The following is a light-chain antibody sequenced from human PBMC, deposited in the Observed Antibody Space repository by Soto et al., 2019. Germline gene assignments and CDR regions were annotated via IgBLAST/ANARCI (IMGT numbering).Light chain of an antibody. Sequence: QSALTQPRSVSGSPGQSVTISCTGTSSDVGGYNYVSWYQQHPGKAPKLMIYDVSKRPSGVPDRCSGSKSGNTASLTISGRQAEDEADYYCCSYAVSYTLVFGGGTKVTVL. CDR1: SSDVGGYNY. CDR2: DVS. CDR3: CSYAVSYTLV. J-gene: IGLJ2*01. V-gene: IGLV2-11*01.